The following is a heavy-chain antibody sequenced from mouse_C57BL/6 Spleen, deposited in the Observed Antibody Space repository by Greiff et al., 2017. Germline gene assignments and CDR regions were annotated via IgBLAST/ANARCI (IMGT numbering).Heavy chain of an antibody. CDR1: GYTFTDYY. CDR2: INPYNGGT. D-gene: IGHD4-1*01. Sequence: VQLKESGPVLVKPGASVKMSCKASGYTFTDYYMNWVKQSHGKSLEWIGVINPYNGGTSYNQKFKGKATLTVDKSSSTAYMELNSLTSEDSAVYYCARDDWDENAMDYWGQGTSVTVSS. V-gene: IGHV1-19*01. CDR3: ARDDWDENAMDY. J-gene: IGHJ4*01.